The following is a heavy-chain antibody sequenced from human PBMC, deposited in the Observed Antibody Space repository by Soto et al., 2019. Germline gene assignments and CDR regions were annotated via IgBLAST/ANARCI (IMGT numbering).Heavy chain of an antibody. J-gene: IGHJ5*02. CDR3: ARGRAADRGDWLDH. D-gene: IGHD6-13*01. Sequence: SPTLSLPCDISGNSVSSNRAAWNWIRQSPSRGLEWLGRTYYRSKWYNDYAVSLRGRITINPDTSQNQFSLQLKSVTPDDTAVYYCARGRAADRGDWLDHWGQGTQVTVSS. CDR1: GNSVSSNRAA. V-gene: IGHV6-1*01. CDR2: TYYRSKWYN.